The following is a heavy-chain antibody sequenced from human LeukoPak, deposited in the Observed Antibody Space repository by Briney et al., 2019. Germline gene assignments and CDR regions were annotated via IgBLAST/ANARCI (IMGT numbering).Heavy chain of an antibody. J-gene: IGHJ6*03. Sequence: SETLSLTCTVSGGSISSYYWSWIRQPAGKGLEWIGRIYTSGSTNYNPSLKSRVTMSVDTSKNQFSLKLSSVTAADTAVYYRARDGRKVVAAKRYYYYYYMDVWGKGTTVTVSS. CDR2: IYTSGST. V-gene: IGHV4-4*07. D-gene: IGHD2-15*01. CDR3: ARDGRKVVAAKRYYYYYYMDV. CDR1: GGSISSYY.